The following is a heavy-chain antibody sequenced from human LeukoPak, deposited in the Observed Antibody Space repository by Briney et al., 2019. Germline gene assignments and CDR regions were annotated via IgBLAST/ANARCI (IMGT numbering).Heavy chain of an antibody. CDR2: IYYSGST. Sequence: KPSETLSLTCTVSGGSISSYYWSWIRQPPGKGLEWIGYIYYSGSTNYNPSLKSRVTISVDTSKNRFSLILSSVTAADTAVYYCARRHSGYDFGVFDYWGQGALVTVSS. D-gene: IGHD5-12*01. CDR3: ARRHSGYDFGVFDY. J-gene: IGHJ4*02. CDR1: GGSISSYY. V-gene: IGHV4-59*08.